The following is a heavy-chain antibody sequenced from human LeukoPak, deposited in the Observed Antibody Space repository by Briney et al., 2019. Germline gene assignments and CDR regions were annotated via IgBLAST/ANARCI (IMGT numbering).Heavy chain of an antibody. J-gene: IGHJ4*02. CDR3: ARLRDDYFDY. CDR1: GGSISSYC. Sequence: SETLSLTCTVSGGSISSYCCSWIRQPAGKGLEWIGRIYTSGSTNYNPSLKSRVTMSVDTSKNQFSLKLSSVTAADTAVYYCARLRDDYFDYWAQGTLVTVSS. V-gene: IGHV4-4*07. CDR2: IYTSGST.